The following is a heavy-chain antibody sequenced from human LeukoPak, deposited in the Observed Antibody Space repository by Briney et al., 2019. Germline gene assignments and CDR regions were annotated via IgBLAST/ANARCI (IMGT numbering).Heavy chain of an antibody. CDR3: AKPYDVVDDAFDI. Sequence: SGGSLRLSCAASGFTFSSYSMNWVRQAPGKGLEWVSSISSSSSYIYYADSVKGRFTISRDNSKNTLYLQMNSLRAEDTAVYYCAKPYDVVDDAFDIWGQGTMVTVSS. J-gene: IGHJ3*02. V-gene: IGHV3-21*04. CDR2: ISSSSSYI. D-gene: IGHD2-21*01. CDR1: GFTFSSYS.